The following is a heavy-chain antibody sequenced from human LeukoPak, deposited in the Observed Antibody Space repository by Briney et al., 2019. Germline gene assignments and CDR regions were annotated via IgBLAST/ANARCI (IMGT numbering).Heavy chain of an antibody. CDR3: AREKLRFLEWSYYYYGMDV. CDR1: GFALSSYW. Sequence: GGSLRLSCAASGFALSSYWMSWVRQAPGKGLEWVANIKQDGSEKYYVDSVKGRFTISRDNAKNSLYLQMNSLRAEDTAVYYCAREKLRFLEWSYYYYGMDVWGQGTTVTVSS. D-gene: IGHD3-3*01. V-gene: IGHV3-7*01. CDR2: IKQDGSEK. J-gene: IGHJ6*02.